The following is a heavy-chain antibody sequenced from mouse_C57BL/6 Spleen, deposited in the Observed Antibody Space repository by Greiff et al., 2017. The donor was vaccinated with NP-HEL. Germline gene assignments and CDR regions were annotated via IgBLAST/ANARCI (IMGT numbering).Heavy chain of an antibody. CDR1: GYTFTDYE. CDR2: IDPETGGT. CDR3: TRGGAMDY. Sequence: VQLQQSGAELVRPGASVTLSCKASGYTFTDYEMHWVKQTPVHGLEWIGAIDPETGGTAYNQKFKGKAILTADKSSSTAYMELRSLTSEDSAVYYCTRGGAMDYWGHGTSVTVSS. J-gene: IGHJ4*01. V-gene: IGHV1-15*01.